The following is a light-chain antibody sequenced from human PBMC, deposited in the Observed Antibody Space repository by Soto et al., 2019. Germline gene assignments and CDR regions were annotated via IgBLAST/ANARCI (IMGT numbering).Light chain of an antibody. V-gene: IGKV3-20*01. CDR1: QSVTSNK. J-gene: IGKJ2*01. Sequence: ENVLTQSPVTLSLPPGERATLSCRASQSVTSNKVAWFQQKPGQAPRLLIRAASSRATRIPDRFSGSGSATDFTLTISRLESEDFAVYYCHQYGSPPPYTFGQGTKLEIK. CDR2: AAS. CDR3: HQYGSPPPYT.